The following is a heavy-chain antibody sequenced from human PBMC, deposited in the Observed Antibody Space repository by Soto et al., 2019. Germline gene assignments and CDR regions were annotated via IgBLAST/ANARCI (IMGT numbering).Heavy chain of an antibody. V-gene: IGHV4-34*01. CDR3: ARGGIVVVPAAKRVDY. CDR1: GGSFSGYY. J-gene: IGHJ4*02. Sequence: QVQLQQWGAGLLKPSETLSLTCAVYGGSFSGYYWSWIRQPPGKGLEWIGEINHSGSTNYNPSLTSRVPISVDTSKNQFSLKLSSVTAADTAVYYCARGGIVVVPAAKRVDYWGQGTLVTGSS. CDR2: INHSGST. D-gene: IGHD2-2*01.